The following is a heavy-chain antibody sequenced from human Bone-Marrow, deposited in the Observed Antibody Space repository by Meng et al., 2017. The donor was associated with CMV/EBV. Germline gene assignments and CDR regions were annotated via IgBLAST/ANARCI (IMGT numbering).Heavy chain of an antibody. D-gene: IGHD4-11*01. CDR3: AKDMGPTTVFASHYYYYGMDV. CDR2: ISWNSGSI. J-gene: IGHJ6*02. V-gene: IGHV3-9*01. CDR1: GFTFDDYA. Sequence: SLKISCAASGFTFDDYAMHWVRQAPGKGLEWVSGISWNSGSIGYADSVKGRFTISRDNAKNSLYLQMNSLRAEDTALYYCAKDMGPTTVFASHYYYYGMDVWGQGTTVTVSS.